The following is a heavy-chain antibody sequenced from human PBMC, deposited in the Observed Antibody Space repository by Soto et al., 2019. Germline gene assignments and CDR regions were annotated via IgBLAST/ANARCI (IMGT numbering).Heavy chain of an antibody. CDR2: ISGSGDST. CDR3: AKDSFINLRGYDSY. J-gene: IGHJ4*02. CDR1: VFTFSTYA. Sequence: PGWSLRLSCASSVFTFSTYAMIWVRQAPGKGLEWVSAISGSGDSTYYADSVKGRFTISRDNSKNTLYLQMSSLRAEDTAIYYCAKDSFINLRGYDSYWGQGTLVTVSS. D-gene: IGHD5-12*01. V-gene: IGHV3-23*01.